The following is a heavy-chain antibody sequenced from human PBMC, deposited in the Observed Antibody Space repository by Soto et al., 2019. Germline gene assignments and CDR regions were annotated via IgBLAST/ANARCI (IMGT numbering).Heavy chain of an antibody. CDR3: ARDLSLMFGEFDY. J-gene: IGHJ4*02. D-gene: IGHD3-10*02. V-gene: IGHV1-69*05. CDR1: GGTFSSYA. CDR2: IIPIFGTA. Sequence: RASVKVSCKASGGTFSSYAISWVRQAPGQGLEWMGGIIPIFGTANYADSVKGRFTISRDNSKNTLYLQMNSLRAEDTAVYYCARDLSLMFGEFDYWGQGTLVTVSS.